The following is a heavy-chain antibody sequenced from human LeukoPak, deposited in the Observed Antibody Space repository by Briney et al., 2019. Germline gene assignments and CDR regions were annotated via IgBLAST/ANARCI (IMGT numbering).Heavy chain of an antibody. V-gene: IGHV1-46*01. CDR1: GYSFTSYY. D-gene: IGHD3-16*01. CDR2: INPSGGNT. CDR3: ARGAEPNSKERGTYYYYYAMDV. Sequence: ASVKVSCKSSGYSFTSYYMHWVRQAPGQGLRWMGIINPSGGNTNNAQKFQGRVTMTRDTPTRTVYMELSSLRSEDTAVYYCARGAEPNSKERGTYYYYYAMDVWGQGTTVTVSS. J-gene: IGHJ6*02.